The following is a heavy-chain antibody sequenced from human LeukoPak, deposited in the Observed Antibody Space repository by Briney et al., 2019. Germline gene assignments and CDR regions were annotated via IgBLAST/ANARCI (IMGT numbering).Heavy chain of an antibody. V-gene: IGHV3-21*01. Sequence: GGSLRLSCAASGFTFSSYTMNWVRQTPGKGLEWVSSISSSSSYIYYADSVKGRYTISRDNAKNSLYLQMNSLRAEDTAVYYCARDERYDFWSGYLYYFDYWGQGTLVTVSS. CDR2: ISSSSSYI. J-gene: IGHJ4*02. CDR1: GFTFSSYT. CDR3: ARDERYDFWSGYLYYFDY. D-gene: IGHD3-3*01.